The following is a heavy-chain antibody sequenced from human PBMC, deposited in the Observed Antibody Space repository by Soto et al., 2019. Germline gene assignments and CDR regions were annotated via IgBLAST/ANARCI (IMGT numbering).Heavy chain of an antibody. D-gene: IGHD3-3*01. CDR1: GYSFTSYW. CDR2: IYPGDSDT. CDR3: ARGPYYDFWSGYYTPDYYYYGMDV. J-gene: IGHJ6*02. Sequence: PGESLKISCKGSGYSFTSYWIGWMRQMPGKGLEWMGIIYPGDSDTRYSLSFQGQVTISADKSISTAYLQWSSLKASDTAMYYCARGPYYDFWSGYYTPDYYYYGMDVWGQGTTVTVSS. V-gene: IGHV5-51*01.